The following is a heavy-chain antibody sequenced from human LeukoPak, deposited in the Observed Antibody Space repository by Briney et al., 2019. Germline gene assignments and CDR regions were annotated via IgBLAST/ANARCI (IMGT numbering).Heavy chain of an antibody. CDR2: IRYDGSNK. CDR3: AKVRGALYFFDY. CDR1: GFTFSSYG. Sequence: GGSLRPSCAASGFTFSSYGMHWVRQAPGKGLEWVAFIRYDGSNKYYADSVKGRFTISRDNSKNTLYLQMSSLRAEDTAVYYCAKVRGALYFFDYWGQGALVTVSS. V-gene: IGHV3-30*02. J-gene: IGHJ4*02. D-gene: IGHD1-26*01.